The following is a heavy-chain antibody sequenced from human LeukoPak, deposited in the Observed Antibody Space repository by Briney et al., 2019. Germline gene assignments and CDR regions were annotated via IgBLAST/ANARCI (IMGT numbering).Heavy chain of an antibody. D-gene: IGHD3-16*02. J-gene: IGHJ3*02. V-gene: IGHV1-2*02. CDR3: ARDGYDYVWRSYRPHDAFDI. CDR2: INPNSGGT. CDR1: GYTFTGYY. Sequence: VASVTVSCKASGYTFTGYYMHWVRQAPGQGLEWMGWINPNSGGTNYAQKFQGRVTMTRDTSISTAYMELSRLRSDDTAVYYCARDGYDYVWRSYRPHDAFDIWGQGTMVTVSS.